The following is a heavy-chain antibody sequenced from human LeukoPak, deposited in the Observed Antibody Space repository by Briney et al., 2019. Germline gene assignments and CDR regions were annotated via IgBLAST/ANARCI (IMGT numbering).Heavy chain of an antibody. J-gene: IGHJ4*02. D-gene: IGHD1-26*01. CDR2: INPNSGGT. Sequence: ASVRVSCKASGYTFTSYYMHWVRQAPGQGLEWMGWINPNSGGTNYAQKFQGRVTMTRDTSISTAYMELSRLRSDDTAVYYCARENSGSYSYFDYWGQGTLVTVSS. CDR1: GYTFTSYY. V-gene: IGHV1-2*02. CDR3: ARENSGSYSYFDY.